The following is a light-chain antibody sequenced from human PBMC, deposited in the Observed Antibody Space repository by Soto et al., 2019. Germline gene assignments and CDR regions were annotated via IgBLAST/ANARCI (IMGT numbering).Light chain of an antibody. J-gene: IGLJ3*02. Sequence: QSALTQPASVSGSPGQSITISCIGTSSDIGSYNYVSWYQQYPGKAPKLIIYEVTNRPSGVSNRFSGSKSGNTASLTISGLQAEDEADYFCSSYTSTTNVLFGGGTKLTVL. V-gene: IGLV2-14*01. CDR3: SSYTSTTNVL. CDR1: SSDIGSYNY. CDR2: EVT.